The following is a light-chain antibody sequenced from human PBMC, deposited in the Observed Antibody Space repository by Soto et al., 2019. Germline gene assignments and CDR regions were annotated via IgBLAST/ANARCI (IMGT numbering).Light chain of an antibody. V-gene: IGLV2-14*03. CDR2: DVS. J-gene: IGLJ1*01. CDR1: SSDIGTYNY. CDR3: YSCSRSSGTRYV. Sequence: QSVLTQPASVSGSPGQSITISCTGTSSDIGTYNYVSWYQQHPGQAPKLMIYDVSNRPSGVSDRFSGSKSGNTASLTISGLQAEDEADYYCYSCSRSSGTRYVFGTGTKVIVL.